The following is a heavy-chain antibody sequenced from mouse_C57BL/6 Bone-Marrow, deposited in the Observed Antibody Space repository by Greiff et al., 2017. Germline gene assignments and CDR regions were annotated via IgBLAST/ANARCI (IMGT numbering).Heavy chain of an antibody. CDR1: GYTFTSYW. CDR2: IHPNSGST. V-gene: IGHV1-64*01. CDR3: AGLCVAY. J-gene: IGHJ3*01. Sequence: QVQLQQPGAELVKPGSSVKLSCKASGYTFTSYWMHWVKQRPGQGLEWIGMIHPNSGSTNYNEKFKNKAPLTVDKSSSTAYMQLSSLTSEDSAVYACAGLCVAYWGQGTLVTVSA. D-gene: IGHD6-5*01.